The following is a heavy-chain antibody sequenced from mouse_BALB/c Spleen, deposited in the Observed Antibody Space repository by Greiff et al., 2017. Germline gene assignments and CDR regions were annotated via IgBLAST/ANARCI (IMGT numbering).Heavy chain of an antibody. V-gene: IGHV1-18*01. CDR1: GYTFTEYT. D-gene: IGHD3-1*01. Sequence: EVKLMESGPELVKPGASVKISCKTSGYTFTEYTMHWVKQSHGKSLEWIGGINPNNGGTSYNQKFKGKATLTVDKSSSTAYMELRSLTSEDSAVYYCARDSSGYVPFAYWGQGTLVTVSA. CDR3: ARDSSGYVPFAY. J-gene: IGHJ3*01. CDR2: INPNNGGT.